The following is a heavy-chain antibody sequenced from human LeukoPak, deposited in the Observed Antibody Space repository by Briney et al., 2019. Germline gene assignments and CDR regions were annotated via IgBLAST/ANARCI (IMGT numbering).Heavy chain of an antibody. J-gene: IGHJ6*02. CDR3: ARDYYDSSGYLYYYYYGMDV. CDR1: GFTFSSYA. Sequence: GGSLRLSCAASGFTFSSYAMHWVRQAPGKGLEWVAVISYDGSNKYYAESVKGRFTISRDNSKNTLYLQMNSLGAEDTAVYYCARDYYDSSGYLYYYYYGMDVWGQGTTVTVSS. D-gene: IGHD3-22*01. CDR2: ISYDGSNK. V-gene: IGHV3-30-3*01.